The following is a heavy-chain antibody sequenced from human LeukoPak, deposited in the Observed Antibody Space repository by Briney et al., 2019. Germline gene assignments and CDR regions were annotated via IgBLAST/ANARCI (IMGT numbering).Heavy chain of an antibody. V-gene: IGHV1-18*01. D-gene: IGHD2-2*01. Sequence: GASVKVSCKASGYTFTSYDINWVRQAPGQGLEWMAWISTYNGDTKYAQKFQGRVSVTTDTSTATVYMELRSLRSDDTAVYYCGREFCDTARCYLPDYWGQGTLVTVSS. J-gene: IGHJ4*02. CDR3: GREFCDTARCYLPDY. CDR1: GYTFTSYD. CDR2: ISTYNGDT.